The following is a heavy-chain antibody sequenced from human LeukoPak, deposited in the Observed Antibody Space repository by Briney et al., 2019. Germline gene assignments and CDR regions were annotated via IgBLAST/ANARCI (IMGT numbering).Heavy chain of an antibody. J-gene: IGHJ4*02. CDR2: IYYSGST. Sequence: SETLSLTCTVSGGSISTSGFYWGWIRQPPGTGLEWIGTIYYSGSTYYNPSLKSRVTVSVDTSKNQFSLRLTSVTAADTAVYYCAREGGFYRPLDYSGQGTLVTVSS. CDR3: AREGGFYRPLDY. D-gene: IGHD3-3*01. CDR1: GGSISTSGFY. V-gene: IGHV4-39*02.